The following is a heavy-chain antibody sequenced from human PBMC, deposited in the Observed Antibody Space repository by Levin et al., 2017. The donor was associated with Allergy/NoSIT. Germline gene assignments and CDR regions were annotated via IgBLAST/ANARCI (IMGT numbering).Heavy chain of an antibody. CDR2: ISGSGSII. V-gene: IGHV3-11*01. D-gene: IGHD3-22*01. Sequence: GGSLRLSCAASGFTFSDYQMSWTRQAPGKGLEWVSYISGSGSIIYHADSVKGRFTISRDNAKNSLYLQMNSLRAEDTAVYYCVRDSGYYPNSYYYPMDVWGQGTTVTVSS. CDR1: GFTFSDYQ. J-gene: IGHJ6*02. CDR3: VRDSGYYPNSYYYPMDV.